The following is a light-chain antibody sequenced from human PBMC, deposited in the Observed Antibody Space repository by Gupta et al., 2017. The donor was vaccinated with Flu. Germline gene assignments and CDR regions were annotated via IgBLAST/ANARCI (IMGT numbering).Light chain of an antibody. CDR2: AAS. CDR3: QQGDSTLLT. V-gene: IGKV1-39*01. Sequence: DIQMTQSPSSLSASVGDRVTITCRASQRISSYLNWYQQKPGKAPKLLIYAASSLQSGVPSRFSGSGSGTDFTLTISRLQPEDFATYYCQQGDSTLLTFGQGTKLDIK. J-gene: IGKJ2*01. CDR1: QRISSY.